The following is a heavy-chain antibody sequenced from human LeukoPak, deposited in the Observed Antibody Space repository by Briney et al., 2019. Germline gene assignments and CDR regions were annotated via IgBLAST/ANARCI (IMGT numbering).Heavy chain of an antibody. Sequence: KSSETLSLTCTVSGGSISSYYWSWIRQPPGKGLEWIGYIYYSGSTNYNPSLKSRVTISVDTSKNQFSLKLSSATAADTAVYYCARDLYGMDVWGQGTTVTVSS. CDR1: GGSISSYY. V-gene: IGHV4-59*01. CDR3: ARDLYGMDV. CDR2: IYYSGST. J-gene: IGHJ6*02.